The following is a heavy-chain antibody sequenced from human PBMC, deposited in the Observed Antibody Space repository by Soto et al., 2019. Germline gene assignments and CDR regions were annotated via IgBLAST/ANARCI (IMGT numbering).Heavy chain of an antibody. CDR1: GGSISSGDYY. J-gene: IGHJ4*02. Sequence: QVQLQESGPGLVKPSQTLSLTCTVSGGSISSGDYYWSWIRQPPGKGLVWIGYIYYSGSTYYNPSLKSRVTISVDTSKNQFSLKLSSVTAADTAVYYCARDPGWEYCSGGSCTTDYFDYWGQGTLVTVSS. CDR2: IYYSGST. CDR3: ARDPGWEYCSGGSCTTDYFDY. D-gene: IGHD2-15*01. V-gene: IGHV4-30-4*01.